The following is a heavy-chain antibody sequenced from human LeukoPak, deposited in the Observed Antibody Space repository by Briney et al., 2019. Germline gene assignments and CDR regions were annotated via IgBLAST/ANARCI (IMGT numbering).Heavy chain of an antibody. V-gene: IGHV3-49*04. CDR3: TRDPLYYYDSSGYYYGWFDP. J-gene: IGHJ5*02. D-gene: IGHD3-22*01. Sequence: PGGSLRLSCTASGFTFGDYAISWVRQAPWKGLEWVGFVRSKAYGGTTEYAASVKGRFTISRDDSKSIAYLQMTSLKTEDTAVYYCTRDPLYYYDSSGYYYGWFDPWGQGTLVTVSS. CDR2: VRSKAYGGTT. CDR1: GFTFGDYA.